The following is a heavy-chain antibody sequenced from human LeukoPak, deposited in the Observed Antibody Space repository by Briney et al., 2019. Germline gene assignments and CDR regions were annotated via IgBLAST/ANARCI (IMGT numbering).Heavy chain of an antibody. D-gene: IGHD5-18*01. CDR1: GGSISSYY. Sequence: SETLSLTCTVSGGSISSYYWSWIRQPAGKGLEWIGRIYTSGSTNYNPSLKSRVTTSVDTSKNQFSLKLSSVTAADTAVYYCARVDSYGFSFWFDPWGQRTLVTVSS. J-gene: IGHJ5*02. CDR3: ARVDSYGFSFWFDP. CDR2: IYTSGST. V-gene: IGHV4-4*07.